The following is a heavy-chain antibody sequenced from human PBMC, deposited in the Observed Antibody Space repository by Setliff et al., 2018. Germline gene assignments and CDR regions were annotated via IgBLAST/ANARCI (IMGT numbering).Heavy chain of an antibody. CDR3: VKLVPQAISSDP. CDR2: IKSKTDGGPT. D-gene: IGHD3-10*01. Sequence: GSLRLSCAAAGVTVSDAWMGWVRQTPGEGLDWVGRIKSKTDGGPTDYAAPVKGRFTISRDDSKNTLYLQMNSLKTEDTAIYYCVKLVPQAISSDPWGQGTLVTVSS. CDR1: GVTVSDAW. V-gene: IGHV3-15*01. J-gene: IGHJ5*02.